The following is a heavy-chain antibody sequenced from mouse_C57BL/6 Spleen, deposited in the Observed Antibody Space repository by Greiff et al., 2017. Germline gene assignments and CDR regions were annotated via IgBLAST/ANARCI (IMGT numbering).Heavy chain of an antibody. CDR2: IDPETGGT. CDR3: TRLTTAQGAMDY. D-gene: IGHD1-2*01. V-gene: IGHV1-15*01. CDR1: GYTFTDYE. J-gene: IGHJ4*01. Sequence: QVQLQQSGAELVRPGASVTLSCKASGYTFTDYEMHWVKQTPVHGLAWIGAIDPETGGTAYNQKFKGKAILTADKSSSTAYMELRSLTSEDSAVYYCTRLTTAQGAMDYWGQGTSVTVSS.